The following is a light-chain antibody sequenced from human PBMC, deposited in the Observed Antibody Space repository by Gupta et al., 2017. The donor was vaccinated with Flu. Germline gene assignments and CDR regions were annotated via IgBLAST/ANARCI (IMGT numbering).Light chain of an antibody. J-gene: IGKJ4*01. CDR1: QSVLYSSNNKNY. V-gene: IGKV4-1*01. CDR2: WAS. Sequence: NCKSSQSVLYSSNNKNYLAWYQQKPGQPPKLLIYWASTRESGVPDRFSRSGSGTDFTLTISSLQAEDVAVYYCQQYYSTPLTFGGGTKVEIK. CDR3: QQYYSTPLT.